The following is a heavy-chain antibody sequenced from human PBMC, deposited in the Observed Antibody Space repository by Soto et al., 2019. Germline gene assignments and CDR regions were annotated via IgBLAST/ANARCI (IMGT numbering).Heavy chain of an antibody. CDR3: ARGEDTAMGEINDAFDI. CDR2: IYYSGST. D-gene: IGHD5-18*01. Sequence: QVQLQESGPGLVKPSQTLSLTCTVSGGSISSGGYYWSWIRQHPGKGLEWIGYIYYSGSTYYNPSLTSRVTISVDTSKNQFSLKLSSVTAADTAVYYCARGEDTAMGEINDAFDIWGQGTMVTVSS. V-gene: IGHV4-31*03. CDR1: GGSISSGGYY. J-gene: IGHJ3*02.